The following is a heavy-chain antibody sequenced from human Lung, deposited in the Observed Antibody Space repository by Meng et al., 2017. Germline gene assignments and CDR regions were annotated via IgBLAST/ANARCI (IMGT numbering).Heavy chain of an antibody. CDR3: ASGWFGELFGYFDL. V-gene: IGHV7-4-1*02. D-gene: IGHD3-10*01. Sequence: VKRVQSGSELKKPWASVKVSCKASGYTFTSYAMNWVRQAPGQGLEWVGWINTNTGNPTYAQGFTGRFVFSLDTSVSTAYLQISSLKAEDTAVYYCASGWFGELFGYFDLWGRGTLVTVSS. CDR2: INTNTGNP. J-gene: IGHJ2*01. CDR1: GYTFTSYA.